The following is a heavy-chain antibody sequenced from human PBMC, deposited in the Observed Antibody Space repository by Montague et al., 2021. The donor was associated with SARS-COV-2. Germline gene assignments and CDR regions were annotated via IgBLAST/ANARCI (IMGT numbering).Heavy chain of an antibody. CDR1: DITFSKYS. J-gene: IGHJ3*02. CDR3: ARDPTKWELGYAFDI. CDR2: ISSSGRTI. V-gene: IGHV3-48*04. Sequence: SLRLSCAASDITFSKYSMNWVRQAPGKGLEWVSYISSSGRTIYNADSVKGRFTISRDNAKNSMYLQMNSLRAEDTAVYYCARDPTKWELGYAFDIWGQGTMVTVSS. D-gene: IGHD1-26*01.